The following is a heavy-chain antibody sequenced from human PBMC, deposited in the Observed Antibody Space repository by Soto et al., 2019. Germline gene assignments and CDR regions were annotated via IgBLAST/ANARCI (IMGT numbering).Heavy chain of an antibody. V-gene: IGHV3-53*01. CDR1: AITVSNNY. D-gene: IGHD2-2*01. CDR3: TRDPPAERH. CDR2: SYSGGNT. Sequence: AWGTLRLPGAASAITVSNNYMNWDRQAPGRGLELFSLSYSGGNTLYAESVRGRFTNSKDGSKNTLYLQMNSLQAEDTAVYYCTRDPPAERHWGEGALVTVCS. J-gene: IGHJ4*02.